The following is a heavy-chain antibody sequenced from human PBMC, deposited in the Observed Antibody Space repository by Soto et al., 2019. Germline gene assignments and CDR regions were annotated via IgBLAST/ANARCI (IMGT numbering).Heavy chain of an antibody. CDR3: AREDYFSDFDY. D-gene: IGHD4-17*01. CDR1: GFTFSSYA. V-gene: IGHV3-30-3*01. Sequence: QVQLVESGGGVVQPGRSLRLSCAASGFTFSSYAMHWVRQAPGKGLEWVAVISYDGSNKYYADSVKGRFTISRDNSKNTLYLEMNSLRAEDTAVYYCAREDYFSDFDYGGQGTLVTVSS. CDR2: ISYDGSNK. J-gene: IGHJ4*02.